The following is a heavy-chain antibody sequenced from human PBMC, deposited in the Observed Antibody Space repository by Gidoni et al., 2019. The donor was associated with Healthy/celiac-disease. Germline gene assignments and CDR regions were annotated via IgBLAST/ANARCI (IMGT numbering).Heavy chain of an antibody. CDR2: IKQDGSEK. Sequence: EVQLVESGGGLVQPGGSLRLSCAASGFTFSSYWMSWVRQAPGKGLEWVANIKQDGSEKYYVDSVKGRFTISRDNAKNSLYLQMNSLRAEDTAVYYCARSPPPRYYYDSSGYYSLGYWGQGTLVTVSS. V-gene: IGHV3-7*01. D-gene: IGHD3-22*01. J-gene: IGHJ4*02. CDR3: ARSPPPRYYYDSSGYYSLGY. CDR1: GFTFSSYW.